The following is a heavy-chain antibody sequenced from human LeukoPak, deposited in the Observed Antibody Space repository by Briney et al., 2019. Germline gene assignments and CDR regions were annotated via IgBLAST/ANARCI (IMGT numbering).Heavy chain of an antibody. CDR2: IWYDGSNK. D-gene: IGHD1-26*01. Sequence: GGSLRLSCAASGFTFRSHGMHWVRQAPGKGLEWVAFIWYDGSNKYYTDSVKGQFTISRDNSKNTLYLQMNSLRAEDTAVYYCAGDRATSYFDYWGQGALVTISS. J-gene: IGHJ4*02. V-gene: IGHV3-33*01. CDR1: GFTFRSHG. CDR3: AGDRATSYFDY.